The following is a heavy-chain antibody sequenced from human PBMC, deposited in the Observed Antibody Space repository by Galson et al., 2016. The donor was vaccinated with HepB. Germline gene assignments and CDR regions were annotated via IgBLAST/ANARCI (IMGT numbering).Heavy chain of an antibody. CDR3: ARERAHSSGSYLGLSLEAIEY. J-gene: IGHJ4*02. CDR1: GGSISSSGDY. CDR2: IYSSGTT. D-gene: IGHD3-22*01. Sequence: LSLTCAVSGGSISSSGDYWTWLRQPAGKGLEWIGRIYSSGTTNYNPSLKSRVSMSIDTSKNQFSLRLRSLTAADTAVYYCARERAHSSGSYLGLSLEAIEYWGQGTLVTVTS. V-gene: IGHV4-61*02.